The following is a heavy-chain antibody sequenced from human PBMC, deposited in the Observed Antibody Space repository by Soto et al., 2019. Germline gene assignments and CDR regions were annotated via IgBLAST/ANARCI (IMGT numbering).Heavy chain of an antibody. J-gene: IGHJ3*02. CDR3: ARGHGVSEDAFDI. CDR1: GGTFSSYA. V-gene: IGHV1-8*02. Sequence: ASVKVSCKASGGTFSSYAISWVRQAPGQGLEWMGWMNPNIGNTGYAQKFQGRVTMTRNTSISTAYMELSSLRSEDTAVYYCARGHGVSEDAFDIWGQGTMVTVSS. D-gene: IGHD3-10*01. CDR2: MNPNIGNT.